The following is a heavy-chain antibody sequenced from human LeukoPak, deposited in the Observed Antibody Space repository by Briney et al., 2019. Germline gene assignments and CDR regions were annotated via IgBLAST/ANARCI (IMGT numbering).Heavy chain of an antibody. CDR2: IRYDGSNK. D-gene: IGHD3-10*01. CDR3: AKDANYYGSGSPLDV. CDR1: GFTFSSYG. Sequence: PGGSLRLSCAASGFTFSSYGMHWVRQAPGKGLEWVAFIRYDGSNKYYADSVKGRFTISRDNSKNTLYLQMNSLRAEDTAVYYCAKDANYYGSGSPLDVWGKGTTVTISS. J-gene: IGHJ6*04. V-gene: IGHV3-30*02.